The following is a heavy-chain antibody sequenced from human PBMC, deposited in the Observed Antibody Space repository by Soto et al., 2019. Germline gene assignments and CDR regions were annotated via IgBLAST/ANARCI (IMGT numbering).Heavy chain of an antibody. J-gene: IGHJ5*02. Sequence: QVQLVQSGAEVKKPGASVKVSCKASGYTFTGYYMHWVRQAPGPGLEWMGWINPNRGGTNYAQKFQGWVTMTRDTSISTASMELGRLRSDDTAVYYCARGKGTGFYDILTSIDPHNWFDPWGQGTLVTVSS. V-gene: IGHV1-2*04. CDR2: INPNRGGT. CDR1: GYTFTGYY. CDR3: ARGKGTGFYDILTSIDPHNWFDP. D-gene: IGHD3-9*01.